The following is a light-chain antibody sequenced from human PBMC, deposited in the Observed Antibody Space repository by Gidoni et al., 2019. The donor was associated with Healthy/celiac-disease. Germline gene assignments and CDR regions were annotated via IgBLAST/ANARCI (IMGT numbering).Light chain of an antibody. CDR2: DAS. CDR1: QSVSSY. CDR3: QRRSNWPPLT. V-gene: IGKV3-11*01. J-gene: IGKJ4*01. Sequence: EIVLTQSPATLSLSPGERATLSCRASQSVSSYLAWYQQKPGQAPRLLSYDASNRATGIPARFSGSGAGTDFTLTISSLEPEDVAVYYCQRRSNWPPLTFGGXAKVEIK.